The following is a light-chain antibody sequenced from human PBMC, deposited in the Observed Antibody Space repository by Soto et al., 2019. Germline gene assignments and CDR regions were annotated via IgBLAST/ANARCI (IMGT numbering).Light chain of an antibody. Sequence: QSALTQPPSASGSPGQSVTISCTGTSSDVGAYNYVSWYQQYAGKAPKLIIYEVSQRPSGVPDRFSGSKSGNTASLTVSGLQAEDEAAYYCNPYAGSRHVVFGGGTQLTVL. CDR2: EVS. CDR3: NPYAGSRHVV. J-gene: IGLJ2*01. CDR1: SSDVGAYNY. V-gene: IGLV2-8*01.